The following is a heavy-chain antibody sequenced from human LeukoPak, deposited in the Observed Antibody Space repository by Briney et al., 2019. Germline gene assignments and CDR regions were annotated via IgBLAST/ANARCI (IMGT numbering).Heavy chain of an antibody. J-gene: IGHJ4*02. Sequence: GASVKVSCKASGYTFTSYDINWVRQATGQGLEWMGWMNPNSGNTGYAQKFQGRVTMTRNTSISTAYMELSSLRSEDTAVYYCARESGLREYSSSSFDYWGQGTLVTVSS. V-gene: IGHV1-8*01. CDR1: GYTFTSYD. D-gene: IGHD6-6*01. CDR3: ARESGLREYSSSSFDY. CDR2: MNPNSGNT.